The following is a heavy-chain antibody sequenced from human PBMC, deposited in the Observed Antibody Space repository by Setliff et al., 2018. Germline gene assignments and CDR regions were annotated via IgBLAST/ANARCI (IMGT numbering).Heavy chain of an antibody. V-gene: IGHV1-46*01. CDR3: ARDRSVGSGSCCWFDP. D-gene: IGHD2-15*01. Sequence: GASVKVSCKASGYTFTSYYIHWVRQAPGQGLEWMGIINPSGDSTNYAQKFQGRVTMTRDTSTSTVYMELSSLRSEDTAVYYCARDRSVGSGSCCWFDPWGQGTLVTVSS. CDR1: GYTFTSYY. CDR2: INPSGDST. J-gene: IGHJ5*02.